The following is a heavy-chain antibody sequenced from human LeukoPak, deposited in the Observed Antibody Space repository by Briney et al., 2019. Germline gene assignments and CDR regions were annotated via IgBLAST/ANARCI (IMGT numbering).Heavy chain of an antibody. CDR3: ARVDYDILTGYYISYFDY. V-gene: IGHV1-18*04. CDR2: SSAYNGNT. CDR1: RYTFTSYG. D-gene: IGHD3-9*01. J-gene: IGHJ4*02. Sequence: VSVKVSYKPSRYTFTSYGISWVRQAPGHGLEWMGWSSAYNGNTNYAQKPQRRVTMTTDTSTSTAYMELRSLRSDDTAVYYCARVDYDILTGYYISYFDYWGQGTLVTVSS.